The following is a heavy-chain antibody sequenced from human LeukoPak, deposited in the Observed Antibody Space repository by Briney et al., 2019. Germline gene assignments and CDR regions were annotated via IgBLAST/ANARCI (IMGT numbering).Heavy chain of an antibody. CDR1: GFTFSSYA. D-gene: IGHD3-22*01. CDR2: ISVSGGST. Sequence: PGGSLRLSCAVSGFTFSSYAMNWVRQAPGKGLEWVSAISVSGGSTYYADSVKGRFTISRDNSKNTLYLQMNSLRAEDTAVYYCAKSGMLVVVHFDYWGQGTLVTVSS. CDR3: AKSGMLVVVHFDY. J-gene: IGHJ4*02. V-gene: IGHV3-23*01.